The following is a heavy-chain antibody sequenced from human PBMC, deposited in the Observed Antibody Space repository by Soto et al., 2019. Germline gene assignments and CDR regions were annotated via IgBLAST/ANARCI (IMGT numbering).Heavy chain of an antibody. CDR2: FTSNGDHI. J-gene: IGHJ4*02. V-gene: IGHV3-21*01. Sequence: PGGCMRLSCAAWGCMFCAYTMSWVRQAQGKGLEWLSSFTSNGDHIDYADSVRGRFTVSRDNARKSLYLQMDSLGAEDTGVYYCATPYYYNHWGPGTLVTVSS. CDR1: GCMFCAYT. CDR3: ATPYYYNH.